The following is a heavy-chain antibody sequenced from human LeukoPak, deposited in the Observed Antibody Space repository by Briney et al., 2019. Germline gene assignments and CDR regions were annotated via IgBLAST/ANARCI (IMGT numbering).Heavy chain of an antibody. D-gene: IGHD6-13*01. CDR3: ARARSAAGNFDY. CDR2: IYYSGST. V-gene: IGHV4-31*03. J-gene: IGHJ4*02. CDR1: GGSISSGGNY. Sequence: SETLSLTCTVSGGSISSGGNYWSWIRQHPGKGLEWIGYIYYSGSTYYNPSLKSRVTISADTSKNQFSLKLSSVTAADTAVYYCARARSAAGNFDYWGQGTLVTVSS.